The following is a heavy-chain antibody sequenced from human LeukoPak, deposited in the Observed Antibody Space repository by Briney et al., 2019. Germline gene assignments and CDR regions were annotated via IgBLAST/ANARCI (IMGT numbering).Heavy chain of an antibody. Sequence: SETLSLTCTVSGGSISSSSYYWGWIRQPPGKGLEWIGSIYYSGSTYYNPSLKSRVTISVDTSKNQFSLQLNSVTPEDTAVYYCARTSGWTVNYWGQGTLVTVSS. CDR1: GGSISSSSYY. J-gene: IGHJ4*02. V-gene: IGHV4-39*01. CDR3: ARTSGWTVNY. CDR2: IYYSGST. D-gene: IGHD6-19*01.